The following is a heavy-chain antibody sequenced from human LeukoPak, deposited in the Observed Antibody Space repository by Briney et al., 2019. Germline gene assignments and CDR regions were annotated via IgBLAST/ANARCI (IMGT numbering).Heavy chain of an antibody. D-gene: IGHD2-2*01. CDR2: IYNSGST. CDR1: GGSISSYY. Sequence: SETLSLTCTVSGGSISSYYWSWIRQPPGKELEWIGYIYNSGSTKYNPSLKSRVTISVDTSKNQFSLKQSSVTAADTAVYYCAREVQALLVSWFDPWGQGTLVTVSS. CDR3: AREVQALLVSWFDP. V-gene: IGHV4-59*01. J-gene: IGHJ5*02.